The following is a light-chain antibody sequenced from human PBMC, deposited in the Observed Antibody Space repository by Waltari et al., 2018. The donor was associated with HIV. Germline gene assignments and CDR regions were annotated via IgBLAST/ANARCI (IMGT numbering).Light chain of an antibody. CDR1: QTVSQSR. V-gene: IGKV3-20*01. CDR3: QHFGGSST. CDR2: GSS. Sequence: IVLTQSPGAVAFSQGDKVTLSCRASQTVSQSRVAWYQQKPGQPPRLLIHGSSNRAAGIPGRFSGSGSGTDFTLTIARLEPEDFAIYYCQHFGGSSTFGQGTKVEVK. J-gene: IGKJ1*01.